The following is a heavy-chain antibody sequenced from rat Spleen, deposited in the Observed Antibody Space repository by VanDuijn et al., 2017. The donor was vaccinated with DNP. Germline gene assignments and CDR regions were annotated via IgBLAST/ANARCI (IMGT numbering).Heavy chain of an antibody. D-gene: IGHD1-11*01. CDR2: ISYDGGST. CDR3: ARGNYARNYFDY. V-gene: IGHV5-22*01. CDR1: GFTFSDYY. Sequence: EVQLVESGGGLVQPGRSLKLSCAASGFTFSDYYMAWVRQAPTKGLEWVAYISYDGGSTYHGDSVKGRFTISRDNAKNTLYLQMNSLRSEDTATYYCARGNYARNYFDYWGQGVMVTVSS. J-gene: IGHJ2*01.